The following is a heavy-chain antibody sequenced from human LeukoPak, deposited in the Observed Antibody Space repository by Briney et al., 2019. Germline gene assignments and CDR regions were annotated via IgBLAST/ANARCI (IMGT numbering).Heavy chain of an antibody. V-gene: IGHV3-23*01. D-gene: IGHD3-16*02. Sequence: GGSLRLSCAASGFTFSSYSMNWVRQAPGKGLEWVSAISGSGGSTYYADSVKGRFTISRDNSKNTLYLQMNSLRAEDTAVYYCAYIVDGGDYWGQGTLVTVSS. J-gene: IGHJ4*02. CDR1: GFTFSSYS. CDR2: ISGSGGST. CDR3: AYIVDGGDY.